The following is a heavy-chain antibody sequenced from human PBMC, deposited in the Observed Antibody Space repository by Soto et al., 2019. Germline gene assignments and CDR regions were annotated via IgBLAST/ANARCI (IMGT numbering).Heavy chain of an antibody. CDR1: GGSISGYY. Sequence: LSLTCTVSGGSISGYYWSWIRQPPGKGLEWIGYIYYRGSTNYNPSLEIRVTISIDTSKPQFSLNLSSVTAADTAVYYWPRDSIVGHWFAPWGQGTLVTVSS. CDR2: IYYRGST. J-gene: IGHJ5*02. CDR3: PRDSIVGHWFAP. V-gene: IGHV4-59*01. D-gene: IGHD1-26*01.